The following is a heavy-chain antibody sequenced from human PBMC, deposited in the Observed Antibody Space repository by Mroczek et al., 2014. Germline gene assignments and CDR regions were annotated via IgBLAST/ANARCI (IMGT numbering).Heavy chain of an antibody. V-gene: IGHV3-48*01. CDR2: ISSSSSTI. CDR3: ARELAAAGYYFDY. J-gene: IGHJ4*02. D-gene: IGHD6-13*01. Sequence: VQLVESGEAWYSLGGSLRLSCAASGFTFSSYSMNWVRQAPGKGLEWVSYISSSSSTIYYADSVKGRFTISRDNAKNSLYLQMNSLRAEDTAVYYCARELAAAGYYFDYWGQGTLVTVSS. CDR1: GFTFSSYS.